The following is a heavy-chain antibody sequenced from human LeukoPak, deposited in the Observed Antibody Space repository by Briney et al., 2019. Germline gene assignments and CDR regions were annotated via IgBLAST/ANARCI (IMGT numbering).Heavy chain of an antibody. CDR3: AKDRRREVGADFDY. CDR2: ISWNSGRI. D-gene: IGHD1-26*01. J-gene: IGHJ4*02. CDR1: GFTFDVYA. Sequence: GGSLRLSCAASGFTFDVYAMHWVRHAPGGGLEWVSGISWNSGRIGYADSVKGRFTISRDNAKNSLYLQMNSLRAEDTALYYCAKDRRREVGADFDYWGQGTLVTVSS. V-gene: IGHV3-9*01.